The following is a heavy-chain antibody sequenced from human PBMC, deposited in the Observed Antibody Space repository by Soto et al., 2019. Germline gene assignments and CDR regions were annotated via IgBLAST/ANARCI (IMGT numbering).Heavy chain of an antibody. D-gene: IGHD2-15*01. CDR1: GGSISSRSDY. Sequence: QLQLQESGPGLVKPSETLSLTCTVSGGSISSRSDYWGWIRQPPGKGLEWIGSIYYSGSTYYNPSLKSRVTISVDTSKNQFSLKLSSVTAADTAVYYCARHTPAISISDHWGQGTLVTVSS. CDR3: ARHTPAISISDH. J-gene: IGHJ4*02. CDR2: IYYSGST. V-gene: IGHV4-39*01.